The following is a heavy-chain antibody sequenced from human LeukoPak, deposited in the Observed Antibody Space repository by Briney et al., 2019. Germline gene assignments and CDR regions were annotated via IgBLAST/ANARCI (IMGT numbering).Heavy chain of an antibody. CDR3: ARDTRFGALYDSSYHGMDG. Sequence: SGGSLRLSCAASGFIFSTYSMNWVRQAPGKGLEWVSSISSSSSHIYYADSVKGRLTISRDNAKNSLYLQIYSLRAQDTAVYYCARDTRFGALYDSSYHGMDGWGKGTTVTVSS. V-gene: IGHV3-21*01. CDR2: ISSSSSHI. D-gene: IGHD3-10*01. CDR1: GFIFSTYS. J-gene: IGHJ6*04.